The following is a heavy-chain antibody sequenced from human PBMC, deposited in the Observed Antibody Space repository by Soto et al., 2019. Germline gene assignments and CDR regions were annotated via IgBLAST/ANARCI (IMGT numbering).Heavy chain of an antibody. J-gene: IGHJ4*02. CDR1: GFSFSSYG. V-gene: IGHV3-33*01. CDR3: ARHGEDYVRATYQFFAY. Sequence: GGSLRLSCAASGFSFSSYGMHWVRQTPGKGLEGVEVIWTDGSNKYSGEPVKGRFTIFRDNYKNIMDLQMNKLKIGDTALYHWARHGEDYVRATYQFFAYWGKGSLVTV. D-gene: IGHD3-16*02. CDR2: IWTDGSNK.